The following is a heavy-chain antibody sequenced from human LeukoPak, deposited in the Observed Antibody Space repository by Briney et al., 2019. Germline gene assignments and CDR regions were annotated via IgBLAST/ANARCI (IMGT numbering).Heavy chain of an antibody. CDR1: GYTFTGYY. CDR3: ARRRVAAAGRYYFDY. D-gene: IGHD6-13*01. CDR2: FNPNSGGT. V-gene: IGHV1-2*06. Sequence: ASVKVSCKASGYTFTGYYMHWVRQAPGQGLEWMGRFNPNSGGTNYAQKFQGRVTMTRDTSISTAYMELSRLRSDDTAVYYCARRRVAAAGRYYFDYWGQGTLVTVSS. J-gene: IGHJ4*02.